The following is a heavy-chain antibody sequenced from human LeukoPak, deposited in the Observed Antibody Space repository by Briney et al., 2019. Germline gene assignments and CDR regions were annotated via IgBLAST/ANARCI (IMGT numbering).Heavy chain of an antibody. J-gene: IGHJ4*02. CDR2: NSGGSS. D-gene: IGHD6-19*01. CDR3: AKDLGSSGWYIDY. Sequence: PGGSLRLSCAASGFTFSTYGVYWVRQAPGKGLEWVSSNSGGSSYYADSVKGRFTISRDNSKNTLYLQMNSLRAEDMAVYYCAKDLGSSGWYIDYWGQGTLVTVSS. V-gene: IGHV3-23*01. CDR1: GFTFSTYG.